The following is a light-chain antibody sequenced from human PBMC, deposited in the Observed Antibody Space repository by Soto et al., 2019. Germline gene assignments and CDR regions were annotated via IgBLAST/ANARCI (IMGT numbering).Light chain of an antibody. J-gene: IGKJ1*01. CDR1: QSISNY. CDR2: AAS. Sequence: DIQMTQSPSSLSASVGDRVTITCRASQSISNYLNWYQQQPGKAPKLLIYAASTLQSGVPSRFRGSRSGTDFTLTFGSLQPEDFATYYCQQSYTTPRTFGQGTKVEIK. V-gene: IGKV1-39*01. CDR3: QQSYTTPRT.